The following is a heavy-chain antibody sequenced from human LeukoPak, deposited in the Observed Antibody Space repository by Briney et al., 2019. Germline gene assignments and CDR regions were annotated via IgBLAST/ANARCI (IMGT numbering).Heavy chain of an antibody. Sequence: GASVKVSCKASGYTFTGYYMHWVRQAPGQGLEWMGWINPNSGGTNYAQKFQGRVTMTWDTSISTAYMELSRLRSDDTAVYYCARDIVVLTATRFDPWGQGTLVTVSS. CDR3: ARDIVVLTATRFDP. CDR2: INPNSGGT. J-gene: IGHJ5*02. V-gene: IGHV1-2*02. CDR1: GYTFTGYY. D-gene: IGHD2-21*02.